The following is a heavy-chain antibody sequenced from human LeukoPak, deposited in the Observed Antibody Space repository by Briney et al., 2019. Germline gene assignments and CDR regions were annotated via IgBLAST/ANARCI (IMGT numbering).Heavy chain of an antibody. Sequence: PGVNLRLSCAASGFTFNSYSMNWVRQAPGKGLEWVSSISSSSSYIYYADSVKGRFTISRDNAKNSLYLQVNSLRAEDTAVYYCARTRGYSGYDSVSGAFDIWGQGTMVTVSS. V-gene: IGHV3-21*01. CDR3: ARTRGYSGYDSVSGAFDI. CDR2: ISSSSSYI. CDR1: GFTFNSYS. D-gene: IGHD5-12*01. J-gene: IGHJ3*02.